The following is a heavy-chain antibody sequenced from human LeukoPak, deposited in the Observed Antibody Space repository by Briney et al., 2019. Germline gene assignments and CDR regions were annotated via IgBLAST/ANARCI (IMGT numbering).Heavy chain of an antibody. D-gene: IGHD6-6*01. CDR2: IIPILGIA. J-gene: IGHJ4*02. Sequence: SVKVSCKASGGTFSSYTISWVRQAPGQGLEWMGRIIPILGIANYAQKFQGRVMITADKSTSTAYMELSSLRSEDTAVYYCARDIGIAARTTRFDYWGQGTLVTVSS. V-gene: IGHV1-69*04. CDR3: ARDIGIAARTTRFDY. CDR1: GGTFSSYT.